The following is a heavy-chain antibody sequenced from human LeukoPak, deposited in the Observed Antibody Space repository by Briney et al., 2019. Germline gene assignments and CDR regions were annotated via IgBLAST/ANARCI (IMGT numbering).Heavy chain of an antibody. V-gene: IGHV5-51*01. CDR2: IYPGDSDT. J-gene: IGHJ6*03. CDR3: ARLRDYYYYYMDV. CDR1: GYSFIRYW. Sequence: GESLKISCKGSGYSFIRYWIGWVRQMPGKGLEWMGIIYPGDSDTRYSPSFQGQVTISADKSISTAYLQWSSLKASDTAMYYCARLRDYYYYYMDVWGKGTTVTISS.